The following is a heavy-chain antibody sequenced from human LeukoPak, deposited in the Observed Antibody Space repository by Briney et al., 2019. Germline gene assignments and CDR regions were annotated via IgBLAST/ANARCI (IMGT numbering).Heavy chain of an antibody. J-gene: IGHJ3*01. Sequence: GGSLRLSCAASGFTFNTYSMNWVRQAPGKGLEWVSYISSSSTTIYYADSVKGRFTMSRDNAKNSLYLQVNSLRDGDTAVYYCARDRYSGSYPEDAFDVWGQGTMVTVSS. D-gene: IGHD1-26*01. CDR3: ARDRYSGSYPEDAFDV. CDR1: GFTFNTYS. V-gene: IGHV3-48*02. CDR2: ISSSSTTI.